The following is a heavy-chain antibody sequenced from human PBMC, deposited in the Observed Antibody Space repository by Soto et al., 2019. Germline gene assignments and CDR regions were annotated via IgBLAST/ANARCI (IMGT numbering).Heavy chain of an antibody. Sequence: PGGSLRLSCAAFGFTVSCKKYVAWVRQAPGKGLEWASALYDLDGTYYADSVKGRFTTSSDSSRTTVYLQMNDLRPDDTAVYSCATWHLREHAYDIWGQGTTVTVSS. J-gene: IGHJ3*02. CDR3: ATWHLREHAYDI. CDR1: GFTVSCKKY. CDR2: LYDLDGT. V-gene: IGHV3-53*01. D-gene: IGHD3-10*01.